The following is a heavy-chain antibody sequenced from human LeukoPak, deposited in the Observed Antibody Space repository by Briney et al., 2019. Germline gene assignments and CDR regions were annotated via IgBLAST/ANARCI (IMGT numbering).Heavy chain of an antibody. Sequence: GGSLRLSCAASGFTLSSYEMNWVRQAPGKGLEWVSYISSSGTTIYYADSVRGRFTISRDNAQKSLYLQMNSLRAEDTAVYYCARQRFSYGPIDYWGQGNLVTVSS. CDR3: ARQRFSYGPIDY. CDR2: ISSSGTTI. V-gene: IGHV3-48*03. J-gene: IGHJ4*02. D-gene: IGHD5-18*01. CDR1: GFTLSSYE.